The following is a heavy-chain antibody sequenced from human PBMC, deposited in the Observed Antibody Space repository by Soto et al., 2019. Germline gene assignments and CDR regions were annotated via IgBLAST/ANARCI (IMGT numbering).Heavy chain of an antibody. V-gene: IGHV3-48*01. CDR1: VFTFTSYS. D-gene: IGHD2-21*02. Sequence: PWGSLLITCAASVFTFTSYSMNWVRQAPGKGLDWTSFISSRSETINYADFAKGRFSISRDQANNSISLEMKSLTVEDTAVYYCARQGGDHGQGTFGMDVWGQGTTVTVSS. CDR3: ARQGGDHGQGTFGMDV. J-gene: IGHJ6*01. CDR2: ISSRSETI.